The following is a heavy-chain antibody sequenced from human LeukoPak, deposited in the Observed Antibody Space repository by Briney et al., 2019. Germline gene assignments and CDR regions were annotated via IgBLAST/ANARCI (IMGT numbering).Heavy chain of an antibody. J-gene: IGHJ4*02. CDR3: AKTGFLESDFDY. Sequence: PGGSLRLSCAASGFTFSSYAMIWVRQAPGKGLEWVSAISGSGGSTYYADSVKGWFTISRDNSKNTLYLQMNSLRAEDTAVYYCAKTGFLESDFDYWGQGTLVTVSS. D-gene: IGHD3-3*01. CDR1: GFTFSSYA. V-gene: IGHV3-23*01. CDR2: ISGSGGST.